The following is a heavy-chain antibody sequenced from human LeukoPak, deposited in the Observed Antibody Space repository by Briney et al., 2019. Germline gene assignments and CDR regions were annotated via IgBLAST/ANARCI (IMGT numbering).Heavy chain of an antibody. V-gene: IGHV4-59*08. CDR3: ARLRLVSYPDI. CDR2: IYYSGST. D-gene: IGHD6-6*01. Sequence: SETLSLTCTVSGGFISSYYWSWIRQPPGKGLEWIGYIYYSGSTNYNPSLKSRVTMSVDTSKNQFSLKLRSVTAADTAVYYCARLRLVSYPDIWGQGTMVTVSS. J-gene: IGHJ3*02. CDR1: GGFISSYY.